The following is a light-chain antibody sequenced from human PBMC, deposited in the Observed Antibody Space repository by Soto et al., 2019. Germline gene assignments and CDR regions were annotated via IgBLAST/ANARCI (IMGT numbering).Light chain of an antibody. Sequence: DIPMTQSPSTLSASVGDRVTITCRASQSISSWLAWYQKKPGQAPKLLIYKASSLESGVPSRFSGSGSGTEFTLTISGLQPDDLETYYCQLYHSLWTFGQGTRLEIK. J-gene: IGKJ1*01. CDR3: QLYHSLWT. CDR2: KAS. V-gene: IGKV1-5*03. CDR1: QSISSW.